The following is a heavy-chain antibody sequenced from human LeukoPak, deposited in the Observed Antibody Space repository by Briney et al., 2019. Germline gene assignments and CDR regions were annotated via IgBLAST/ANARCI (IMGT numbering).Heavy chain of an antibody. CDR3: TTSPVGATKLGY. Sequence: PGGSLRLSCAASGFTFSNAWMSWVRQAPGKGLEWVGRIKSKTDGGTTDYAAPVKGRFTISRDYSKNTLYLQMNSLKTEDTAVYYCTTSPVGATKLGYWGQGTLVTVSS. CDR2: IKSKTDGGTT. V-gene: IGHV3-15*01. J-gene: IGHJ4*02. CDR1: GFTFSNAW. D-gene: IGHD1-26*01.